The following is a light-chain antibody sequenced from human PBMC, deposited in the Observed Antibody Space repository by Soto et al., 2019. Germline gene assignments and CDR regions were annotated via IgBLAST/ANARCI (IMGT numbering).Light chain of an antibody. CDR2: AVS. V-gene: IGLV2-14*03. CDR1: SSDIGSYNH. J-gene: IGLJ1*01. CDR3: ISYTDRQSHL. Sequence: QSVLTQPASVSGTPGQSITISCSGTSSDIGSYNHVAWYQQFPGKSPKLMIYAVSDWPSGVSDRFSGSKSCITASPTISGLHTEDEADYDCISYTDRQSHLFGTGSKGTGL.